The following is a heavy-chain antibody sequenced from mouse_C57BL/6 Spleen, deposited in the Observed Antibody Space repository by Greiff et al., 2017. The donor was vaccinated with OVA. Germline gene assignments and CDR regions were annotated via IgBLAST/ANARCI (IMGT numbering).Heavy chain of an antibody. CDR1: GYTFTDYY. CDR2: FNPYNGGT. CDR3: ARRLRDAMDY. J-gene: IGHJ4*01. Sequence: EVKLMESGPVLVKPGASVKMSCKASGYTFTDYYMNWVKQSHGKSLEWIGVFNPYNGGTSYNQKFKGKATLTVDKSSSTAYMALNSLTSEDSAVYYCARRLRDAMDYWGQGTSVTVSS. D-gene: IGHD2-2*01. V-gene: IGHV1-19*01.